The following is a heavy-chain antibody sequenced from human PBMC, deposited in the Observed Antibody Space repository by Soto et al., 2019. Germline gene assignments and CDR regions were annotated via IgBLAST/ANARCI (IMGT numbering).Heavy chain of an antibody. CDR2: VHHSGTT. Sequence: PSETLSLTCTVSGDSISTYYGTWIRQSPGKGPEWIGYVHHSGTTNYNPSLESRVTISVDTSKNQFSLTLSAVTAADTAVYYYARVYNGGYSDYWSQGTLVTVSS. CDR1: GDSISTYY. V-gene: IGHV4-59*01. J-gene: IGHJ4*02. CDR3: ARVYNGGYSDY. D-gene: IGHD1-26*01.